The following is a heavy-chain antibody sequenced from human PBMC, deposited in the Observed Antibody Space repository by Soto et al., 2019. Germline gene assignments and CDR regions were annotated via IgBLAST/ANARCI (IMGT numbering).Heavy chain of an antibody. D-gene: IGHD7-27*01. CDR2: IYSGGST. J-gene: IGHJ6*02. CDR3: ARDISSPWGDYYYYGMDV. V-gene: IGHV3-53*01. CDR1: GFTVSSNY. Sequence: GGSLRLSCAASGFTVSSNYMSWVRQAPGKGLEWVSVIYSGGSTYYADSVKGRFTISRDNSKNTLYLQMNSLRAEDTAVYYCARDISSPWGDYYYYGMDVWGQGTTVTVSS.